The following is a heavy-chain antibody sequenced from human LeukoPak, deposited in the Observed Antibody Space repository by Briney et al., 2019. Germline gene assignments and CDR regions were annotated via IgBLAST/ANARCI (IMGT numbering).Heavy chain of an antibody. V-gene: IGHV1-24*01. CDR3: ATAPAGTESNYFDY. J-gene: IGHJ4*02. CDR2: FDPEDGET. Sequence: ASVKVSCKVSGYTLTELSMHWVRQAPGKGLEWKGGFDPEDGETIYAQKFQGRVTMTEDTSTDTAYMELSSLRSEDTAVYYCATAPAGTESNYFDYWGQGTLVTVSS. D-gene: IGHD6-13*01. CDR1: GYTLTELS.